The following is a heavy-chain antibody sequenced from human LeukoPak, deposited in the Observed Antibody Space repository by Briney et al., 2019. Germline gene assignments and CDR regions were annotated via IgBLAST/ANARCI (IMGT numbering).Heavy chain of an antibody. CDR3: ATYYDTGGYKFNY. CDR2: IFPSGST. V-gene: IGHV4-4*02. Sequence: SETLSLTCTVSGGSISNNNWWSWVRQPPGKGPEWIGEIFPSGSTNYNPSLRSRLTISIDKSKNQFSLKLTSVTAADTAVYYCATYYDTGGYKFNYWGQGTLVTVSS. CDR1: GGSISNNNW. J-gene: IGHJ4*02. D-gene: IGHD3-22*01.